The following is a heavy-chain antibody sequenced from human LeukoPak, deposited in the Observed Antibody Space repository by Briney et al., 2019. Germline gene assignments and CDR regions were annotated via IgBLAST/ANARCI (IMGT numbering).Heavy chain of an antibody. D-gene: IGHD4-17*01. V-gene: IGHV3-21*01. CDR1: GFTFSSYN. Sequence: PGGSLRLSCAASGFTFSSYNMNWVRQAPGKGLEWVSSISSSSGYIYYAESVKGRFTISRDNAKNSLYLQMNSLRAEDTAVYYCARGGGTTVTTRDNWFDSWGQGTLVTVSS. CDR2: ISSSSGYI. CDR3: ARGGGTTVTTRDNWFDS. J-gene: IGHJ5*01.